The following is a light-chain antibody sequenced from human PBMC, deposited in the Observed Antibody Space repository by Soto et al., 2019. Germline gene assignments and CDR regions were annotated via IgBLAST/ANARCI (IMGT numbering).Light chain of an antibody. CDR2: GAS. CDR3: QQYNNWPPWT. Sequence: EIVMTQSPAPLSVSPGERATLSCWASQSVTSNLAWYQQKPGQAPRLLIYGASTRATGIPARFSGSGSGTKVTLTISSLQSEDFAVYYCQQYNNWPPWTFGQGTKVEIK. J-gene: IGKJ1*01. V-gene: IGKV3-15*01. CDR1: QSVTSN.